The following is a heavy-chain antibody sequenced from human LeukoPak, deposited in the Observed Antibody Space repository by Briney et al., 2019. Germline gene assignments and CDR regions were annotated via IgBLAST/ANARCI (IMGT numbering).Heavy chain of an antibody. CDR1: GFTFSSYS. D-gene: IGHD1-26*01. Sequence: PGGSLRLSCAASGFTFSSYSMSWVRQAPGKGLEWVSSISSGSTYIYYADSMKGRFTISRDNAKNSLYLQMNTLRAEDTAVYYCARDRIYSGICHDTFDIWGHGTMVTVSS. J-gene: IGHJ3*02. V-gene: IGHV3-21*01. CDR2: ISSGSTYI. CDR3: ARDRIYSGICHDTFDI.